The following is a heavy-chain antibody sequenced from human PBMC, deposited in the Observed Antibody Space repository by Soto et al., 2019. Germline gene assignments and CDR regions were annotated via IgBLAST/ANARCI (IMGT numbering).Heavy chain of an antibody. D-gene: IGHD3-3*01. CDR1: GFTFSSYG. J-gene: IGHJ4*02. CDR2: IWYDGSNK. V-gene: IGHV3-33*01. Sequence: GGSLRLSCAASGFTFSSYGMHWVRQAPGKGLEWVAVIWYDGSNKYYADSVKGRFTISRDNSKNTLYLQMNSLRAEDTAVYYCARGPMYDFWSGYHPESADYWGQGTLVTVSS. CDR3: ARGPMYDFWSGYHPESADY.